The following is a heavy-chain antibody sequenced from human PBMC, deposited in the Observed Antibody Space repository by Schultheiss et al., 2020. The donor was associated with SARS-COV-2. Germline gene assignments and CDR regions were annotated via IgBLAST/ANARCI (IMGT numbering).Heavy chain of an antibody. V-gene: IGHV3-30*18. CDR3: AKPGEVGYSSGWYEYYFDY. CDR2: ISYDGSNK. D-gene: IGHD6-19*01. CDR1: GFTFSSYG. J-gene: IGHJ4*02. Sequence: GGSLRLSCAASGFTFSSYGMHWVRQAPGKGLEWVAVISYDGSNKYYADSVKGRFTISRDNSKNTLYLQMNSLRAEDTAVYYCAKPGEVGYSSGWYEYYFDYWGQGTLVTVSS.